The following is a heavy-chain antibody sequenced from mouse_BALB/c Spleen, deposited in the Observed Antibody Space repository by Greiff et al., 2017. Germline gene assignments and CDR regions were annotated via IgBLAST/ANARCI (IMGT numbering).Heavy chain of an antibody. J-gene: IGHJ4*01. CDR1: GFNIKETY. D-gene: IGHD1-1*01. CDR2: IDPANGNT. V-gene: IGHV14-3*02. CDR3: ARDYYGRDYAMDY. Sequence: VQLQQSGAELAKPGASVKLSCTASGFNIKETYMHWVKQRPEQGLEWIGRIDPANGNTKYDPKFQGKATITADTSSNTAYLQLSSLTSEDTAVYYCARDYYGRDYAMDYWGQGTSVTVSS.